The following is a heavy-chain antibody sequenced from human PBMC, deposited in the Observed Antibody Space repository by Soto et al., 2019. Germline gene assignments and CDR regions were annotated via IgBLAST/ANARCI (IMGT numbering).Heavy chain of an antibody. D-gene: IGHD4-17*01. V-gene: IGHV1-18*01. CDR1: GYTFTSYG. Sequence: ASVKVSCKXSGYTFTSYGISWVRQAPGQGLEWMGWISAYNGNTNYAQKLQGRVTMTTDTSTSTAYMELRSLRSDDTAVYYCARAYGDYVGVSYNWFDPWGQGTLVTVSS. CDR3: ARAYGDYVGVSYNWFDP. CDR2: ISAYNGNT. J-gene: IGHJ5*02.